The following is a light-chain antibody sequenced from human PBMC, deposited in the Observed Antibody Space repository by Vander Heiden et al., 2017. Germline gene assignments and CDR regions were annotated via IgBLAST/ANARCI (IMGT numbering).Light chain of an antibody. J-gene: IGKJ1*01. CDR1: QSPFYASNIQSR. V-gene: IGKV4-1*01. Sequence: DIVMTQSPDSLAVSLGERATINCKSSQSPFYASNIQSRLAWYQQKPRQPPKLLIYWASTRQSGVPDRFSGGGSGTDFTLTISSLQAEDGAVYYCQQYYSSPWTFGQGTKVEIK. CDR3: QQYYSSPWT. CDR2: WAS.